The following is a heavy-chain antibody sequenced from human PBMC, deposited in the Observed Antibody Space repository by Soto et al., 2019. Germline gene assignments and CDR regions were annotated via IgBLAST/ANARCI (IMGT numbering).Heavy chain of an antibody. D-gene: IGHD3-16*02. CDR2: ISYDGSNK. Sequence: QVQLVESGGGVVQPGRSLRLSCAASGFTFSSYAMHRVRQAPGKGLEWVAVISYDGSNKYYADSVKGRFTISRDNSKNTLYLQMNSLRAEDTAVYYCARVMLSYRRIGNAGFDYWGQGTLVTVSS. CDR3: ARVMLSYRRIGNAGFDY. CDR1: GFTFSSYA. J-gene: IGHJ4*02. V-gene: IGHV3-30-3*01.